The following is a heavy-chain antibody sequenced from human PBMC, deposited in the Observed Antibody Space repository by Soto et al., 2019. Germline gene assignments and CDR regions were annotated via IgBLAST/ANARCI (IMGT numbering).Heavy chain of an antibody. J-gene: IGHJ4*02. Sequence: SETLSLTCTVSGGSISSYYWSWIRQPPGKGLEWIGYIYYSGSTNYNPSLKSRVTISVDTSKNQFSLKLTSMTAAVTAVYYCARHNYGSGSTYFDYWGQGTLVTVSS. D-gene: IGHD3-10*01. CDR1: GGSISSYY. CDR3: ARHNYGSGSTYFDY. V-gene: IGHV4-59*08. CDR2: IYYSGST.